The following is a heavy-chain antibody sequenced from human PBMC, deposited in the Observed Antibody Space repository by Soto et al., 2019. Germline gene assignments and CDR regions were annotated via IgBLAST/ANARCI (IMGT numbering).Heavy chain of an antibody. CDR1: GYSFTGYS. Sequence: GESLKISCNGSGYSFTGYSIGSRRQMPGKGLERMGIIYPGDSDTRYSPSFQGQVTISPDKSTSTAYLQWSSLKASDTAMYYCAGGGVRGVITRTRDYYGMDVWGQGTTVTVSS. CDR2: IYPGDSDT. V-gene: IGHV5-51*01. D-gene: IGHD3-10*01. CDR3: AGGGVRGVITRTRDYYGMDV. J-gene: IGHJ6*02.